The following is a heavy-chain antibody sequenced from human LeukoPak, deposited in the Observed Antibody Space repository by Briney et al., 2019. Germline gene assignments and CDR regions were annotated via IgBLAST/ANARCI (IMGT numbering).Heavy chain of an antibody. CDR1: GGSISSGGYY. Sequence: PSETLSLTCTVSGGSISSGGYYWSWIRQPPGKGLEWIGYIYHSGSTYYNPSLKSRVTLSVDRSKNQFSLKLSSVTAADTAVYYCARATSGYTSSWYNRVPYLPFGPWGQGTLVTVSS. D-gene: IGHD6-13*01. V-gene: IGHV4-30-2*01. CDR3: ARATSGYTSSWYNRVPYLPFGP. CDR2: IYHSGST. J-gene: IGHJ5*02.